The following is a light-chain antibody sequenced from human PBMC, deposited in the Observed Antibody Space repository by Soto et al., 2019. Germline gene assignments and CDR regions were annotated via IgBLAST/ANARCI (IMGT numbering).Light chain of an antibody. CDR1: QSISSY. J-gene: IGKJ2*01. V-gene: IGKV1-39*01. CDR2: AAS. Sequence: QMTQSPSSLSASVGDRVTITCRASQSISSYLNWYQQKPGKAPKLLIYAASSLQSGVPSRFSGSGSGTDFTLTISSLQPEDFATYYCQQSYSTLYTFGQGTKLEIK. CDR3: QQSYSTLYT.